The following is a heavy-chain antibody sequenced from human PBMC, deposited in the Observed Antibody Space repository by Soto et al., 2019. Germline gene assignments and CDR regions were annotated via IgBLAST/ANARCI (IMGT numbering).Heavy chain of an antibody. CDR2: VYYSGST. Sequence: SETLSLTCSLSGGSISGYYWSWIRQPPGKGLEWIGYVYYSGSTKYNPSLESRVTISVDMSNNQFSLMLTSVTAADTAVYYCAKYRRTDAEGYRLDFWGQGTLVTVSS. D-gene: IGHD5-12*01. CDR1: GGSISGYY. V-gene: IGHV4-59*01. J-gene: IGHJ4*02. CDR3: AKYRRTDAEGYRLDF.